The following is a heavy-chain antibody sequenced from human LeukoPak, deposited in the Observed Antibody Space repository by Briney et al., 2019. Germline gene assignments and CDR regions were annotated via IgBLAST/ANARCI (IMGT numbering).Heavy chain of an antibody. CDR2: LSFDGAHK. CDR3: VRARAGGLDY. V-gene: IGHV3-30*04. J-gene: IGHJ4*02. CDR1: GFTFRHYA. Sequence: GGSLRLSCAASGFTFRHYAVHWVRQAPGRGLEWVAVLSFDGAHKYYAESVKGRFTISKDNSNNTLFLQMDSLRIEDTALYYCVRARAGGLDYWGQGTLVTVSS. D-gene: IGHD3-16*01.